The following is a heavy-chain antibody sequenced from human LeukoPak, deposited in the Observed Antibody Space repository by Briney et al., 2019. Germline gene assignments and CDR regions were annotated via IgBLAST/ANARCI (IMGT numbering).Heavy chain of an antibody. Sequence: GGSLRLSCTVSGFTVSSNSMSWVRQAPGKGLEWVSFIYTTGSTHTSDSVKGRFTISRDSSKNTLYLQMNSLRAEDTAVYYCAKAKYYYDSSGYYHFDYWGQGTLVTVSS. CDR2: IYTTGST. J-gene: IGHJ4*02. CDR1: GFTVSSNS. D-gene: IGHD3-22*01. V-gene: IGHV3-53*01. CDR3: AKAKYYYDSSGYYHFDY.